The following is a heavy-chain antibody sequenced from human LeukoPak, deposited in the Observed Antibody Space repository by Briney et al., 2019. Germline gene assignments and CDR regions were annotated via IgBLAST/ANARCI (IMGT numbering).Heavy chain of an antibody. V-gene: IGHV3-7*03. J-gene: IGHJ4*02. D-gene: IGHD2-15*01. CDR1: GFTFSSYW. Sequence: GGSLRLSCAASGFTFSSYWMSWVRQAPGKGLEWVASIKQDGSEKYYVDSVKGRFTISRDNAKNSLYLQMNSLRAEDTAVYYCARVMGYCSGGSCYCFDYWGQGTLVTVSS. CDR2: IKQDGSEK. CDR3: ARVMGYCSGGSCYCFDY.